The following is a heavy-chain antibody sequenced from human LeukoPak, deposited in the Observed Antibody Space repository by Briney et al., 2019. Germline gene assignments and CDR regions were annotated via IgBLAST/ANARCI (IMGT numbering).Heavy chain of an antibody. CDR3: ARDGRWGASWGYYYYMDV. D-gene: IGHD1-26*01. CDR2: INPSGGST. Sequence: ASVKVSCKASGYTFTSYYMQWVRQAPGQGLEWMGIINPSGGSTSYAQKFQGRVTMTRDMSTSTVYMDLSSLRSEDTAVYYCARDGRWGASWGYYYYMDVWGKGTKVTVSS. V-gene: IGHV1-46*01. J-gene: IGHJ6*03. CDR1: GYTFTSYY.